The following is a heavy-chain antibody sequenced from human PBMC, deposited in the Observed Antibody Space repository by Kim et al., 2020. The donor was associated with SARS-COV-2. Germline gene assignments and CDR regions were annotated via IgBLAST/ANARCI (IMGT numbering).Heavy chain of an antibody. J-gene: IGHJ4*02. Sequence: GGSLRLSCEASGFTFSSYGMHWVRQAPGKGLEWVAVISYDGSNKYYADSVKGRFTISRDNSKNTLYLQMNSLRAEDTAVYYCAKGDALVLRYFDWPPPDYWGQGTLVTVSS. CDR1: GFTFSSYG. V-gene: IGHV3-30*18. CDR3: AKGDALVLRYFDWPPPDY. CDR2: ISYDGSNK. D-gene: IGHD3-9*01.